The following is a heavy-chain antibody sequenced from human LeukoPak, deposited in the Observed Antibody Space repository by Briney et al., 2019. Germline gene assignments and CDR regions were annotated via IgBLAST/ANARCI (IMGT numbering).Heavy chain of an antibody. CDR2: LNPSSGST. J-gene: IGHJ4*02. CDR1: GFTFSNYA. CDR3: ARDPGGYCSSTSCPGYYFDY. D-gene: IGHD2-2*01. Sequence: GGSLRLSCAASGFTFSNYAMSWVRQAPGKGLEWVSSLNPSSGSTYYADSVKGRFTISGDNSKNTLYLQMNSLRAEDTAVYYCARDPGGYCSSTSCPGYYFDYWGQGTLVTVSS. V-gene: IGHV3-23*01.